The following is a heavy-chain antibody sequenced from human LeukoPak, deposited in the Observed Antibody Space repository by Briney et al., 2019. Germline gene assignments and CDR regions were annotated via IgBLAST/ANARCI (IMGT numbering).Heavy chain of an antibody. J-gene: IGHJ4*02. CDR2: INHSGST. CDR3: ARGRDLLWFGELPPKGFDY. Sequence: KPSETLSLTCAVYGGSFSGYYWSWMRQPPGKGLEWIGEINHSGSTNYNPSLKSRVTISVDTSKNQFSLKLSSVTAADTAVYYCARGRDLLWFGELPPKGFDYWGQGTLVTVSS. CDR1: GGSFSGYY. D-gene: IGHD3-10*01. V-gene: IGHV4-34*01.